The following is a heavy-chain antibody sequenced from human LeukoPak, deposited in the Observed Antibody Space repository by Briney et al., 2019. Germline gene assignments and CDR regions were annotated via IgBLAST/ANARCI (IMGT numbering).Heavy chain of an antibody. J-gene: IGHJ4*02. CDR3: ARDWHYANDY. Sequence: PGGSLRLSCAASGFTFRTYWMSWVRQAPGKGLEWVANIKEDGSAKYYVDSVKGRFTISRDNSKNSLYLETNSLGAEDTAMYYCARDWHYANDYWGQGTLVTVSS. D-gene: IGHD3-16*01. V-gene: IGHV3-7*05. CDR1: GFTFRTYW. CDR2: IKEDGSAK.